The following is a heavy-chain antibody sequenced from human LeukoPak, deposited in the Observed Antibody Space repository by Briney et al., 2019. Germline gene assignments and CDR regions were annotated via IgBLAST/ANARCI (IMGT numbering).Heavy chain of an antibody. Sequence: PGGSLRLSCAASGNYWMHWVRQVPGKGLVWVSHINSDGSGTDYAESVKGRFTISRDNAKNTLYLHMSSLRVEDTAVYYCARDMNGLTWGQGTLVTVSS. CDR2: INSDGSGT. CDR1: GNYW. J-gene: IGHJ5*02. V-gene: IGHV3-74*01. CDR3: ARDMNGLT. D-gene: IGHD1-1*01.